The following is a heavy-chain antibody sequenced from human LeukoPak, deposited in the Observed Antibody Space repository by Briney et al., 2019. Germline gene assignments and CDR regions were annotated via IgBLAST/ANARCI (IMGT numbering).Heavy chain of an antibody. CDR1: EFTFSSYA. V-gene: IGHV3-30-3*01. Sequence: GGSLRLSCAASEFTFSSYAMHWVRQAPGKGLEWVAVISYDGSNKYYADSVKGRFTISRDNSKNTLYLQMNSLRAEDTAVYYCARSSLSGWSLLFDYWGQGTLVTVSS. J-gene: IGHJ4*02. CDR2: ISYDGSNK. CDR3: ARSSLSGWSLLFDY. D-gene: IGHD6-19*01.